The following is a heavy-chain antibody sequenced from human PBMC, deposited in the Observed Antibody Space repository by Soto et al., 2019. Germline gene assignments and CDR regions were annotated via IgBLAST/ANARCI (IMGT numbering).Heavy chain of an antibody. CDR2: MNPNSGNT. CDR1: GYTFTSYD. Sequence: ASVKVSCKASGYTFTSYDINWVRQATGQGLEWMGWMNPNSGNTGYAQKFQGRVTMTRNTSISTAYMELSSLRSEDTAVYYCARDSDSSGLGSYYYYGMDVWGQGTTVTVS. D-gene: IGHD3-22*01. V-gene: IGHV1-8*01. J-gene: IGHJ6*02. CDR3: ARDSDSSGLGSYYYYGMDV.